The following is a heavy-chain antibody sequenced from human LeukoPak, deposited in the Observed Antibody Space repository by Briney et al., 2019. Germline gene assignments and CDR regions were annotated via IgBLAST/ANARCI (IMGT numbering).Heavy chain of an antibody. J-gene: IGHJ3*02. V-gene: IGHV4-59*01. Sequence: SETLSLTCTVSGGSISNYYWSWIRQPPGKGLEWIWYIYYSGSTNYNPSLKSRVTISVDTSKNQFSLKLSSVTAADTAVYYCARNVADIVVVPTAMEGAFDIWGQGTMVIVSS. CDR1: GGSISNYY. D-gene: IGHD2-2*01. CDR3: ARNVADIVVVPTAMEGAFDI. CDR2: IYYSGST.